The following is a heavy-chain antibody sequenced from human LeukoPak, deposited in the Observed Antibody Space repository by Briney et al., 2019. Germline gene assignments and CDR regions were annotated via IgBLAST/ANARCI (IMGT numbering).Heavy chain of an antibody. CDR2: IDRDGGVR. J-gene: IGHJ4*02. V-gene: IGHV3-7*01. CDR1: GFSFCSYW. CDR3: ARDPRSSAFDL. Sequence: GGSLRLSCAASGFSFCSYWMSWVRQTPENGLEFVGNIDRDGGVRNYMDSLKGRCTISRDNGKKSLYLEINSLRADHTAVYYCARDPRSSAFDLWGRGALVTVSS.